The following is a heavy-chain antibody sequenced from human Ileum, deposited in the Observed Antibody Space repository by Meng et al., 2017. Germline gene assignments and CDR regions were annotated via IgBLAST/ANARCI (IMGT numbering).Heavy chain of an antibody. CDR2: INHSGST. V-gene: IGHV4-34*01. J-gene: IGHJ4*02. CDR1: GGSFSGYY. Sequence: QVQLQQWGAGLLKPSETLSLTCAVYGGSFSGYYWSWIRQPSGKGLEWIGEINHSGSTNYNPSLKSRVTISVDTSKNQFSLKLSSVTAADTAVYYCSRTSYYDNSGYYPGWGQGTLVTVSS. D-gene: IGHD3-22*01. CDR3: SRTSYYDNSGYYPG.